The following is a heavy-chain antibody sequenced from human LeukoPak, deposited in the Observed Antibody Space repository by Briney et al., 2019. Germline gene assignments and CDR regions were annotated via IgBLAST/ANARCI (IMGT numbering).Heavy chain of an antibody. Sequence: LPGGSLRLSCAASGFTFSSYGMHWVRQAPGKGLEWVAVISYDGSNKYYADSVKCRFTIFRDNSKNTLYLQMNSLRAEDTAVYYCAKVVVRWLPYAFDIWGQGTMVTVSS. CDR3: AKVVVRWLPYAFDI. J-gene: IGHJ3*02. D-gene: IGHD5-24*01. CDR1: GFTFSSYG. V-gene: IGHV3-30*18. CDR2: ISYDGSNK.